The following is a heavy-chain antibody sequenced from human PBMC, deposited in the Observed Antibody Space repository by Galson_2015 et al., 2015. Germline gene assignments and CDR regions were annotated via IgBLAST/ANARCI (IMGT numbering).Heavy chain of an antibody. J-gene: IGHJ4*02. Sequence: SLRLSCAASGFTFSSYWMHWVRQAPGKGLVWVSRIYTDASSASSADSVKGRFTISRDDVKSTLYLQMNSLRAEDTAVYYCVRGNSGHGNFDYWGQGILVTVSS. CDR1: GFTFSSYW. CDR3: VRGNSGHGNFDY. V-gene: IGHV3-74*01. CDR2: IYTDASSA. D-gene: IGHD2-21*01.